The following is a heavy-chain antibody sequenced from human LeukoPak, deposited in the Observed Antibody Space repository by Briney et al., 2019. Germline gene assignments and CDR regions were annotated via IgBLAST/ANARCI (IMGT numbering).Heavy chain of an antibody. V-gene: IGHV3-23*01. CDR3: AREFRLGGTTGWIN. CDR1: GFTFRNYA. D-gene: IGHD1/OR15-1a*01. Sequence: GGSLKVSCEASGFTFRNYALTWVRQTPGKGLEWVAGISPGGHDTNYADSVKGRFIISRDNSRGTVYLQMDSLRADDTAFYFCAREFRLGGTTGWINWGRGTLVIVSS. CDR2: ISPGGHDT. J-gene: IGHJ4*02.